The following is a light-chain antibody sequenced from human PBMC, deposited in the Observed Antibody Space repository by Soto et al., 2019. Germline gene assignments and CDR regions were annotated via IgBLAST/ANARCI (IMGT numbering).Light chain of an antibody. V-gene: IGKV2-28*01. CDR3: MQALQTRT. J-gene: IGKJ5*01. Sequence: DIVMTQSPLSLPVTPGEPASISCRSSQSLLYSNGYNYLDWYLQKPGQSPQLLIYLGSNRASGVPDRFRGSGSGTDFTLKISRVEAEYVGVYYCMQALQTRTFGQGTRLEIK. CDR2: LGS. CDR1: QSLLYSNGYNY.